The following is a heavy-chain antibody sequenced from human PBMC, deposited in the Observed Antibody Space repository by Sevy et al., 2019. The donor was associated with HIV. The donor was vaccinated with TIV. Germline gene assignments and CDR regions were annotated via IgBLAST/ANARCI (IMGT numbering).Heavy chain of an antibody. CDR3: TRNGGAFDNGFDP. CDR2: ISSSGSSI. V-gene: IGHV3-48*03. D-gene: IGHD2-8*01. CDR1: GFTFSSYD. Sequence: GGSLRLSCTASGFTFSSYDMNWVRQAPGKGLEWVSKISSSGSSIYYADSVKGRFTISRDNAKNSLNLHMNSLRAEATAVYYCTRNGGAFDNGFDPWGQGTLVTVSS. J-gene: IGHJ5*02.